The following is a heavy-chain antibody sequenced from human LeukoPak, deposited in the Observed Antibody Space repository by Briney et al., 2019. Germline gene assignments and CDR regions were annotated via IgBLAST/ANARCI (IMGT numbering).Heavy chain of an antibody. CDR3: ARGGAVERYCSSTSCYWVDAFDI. CDR1: GYSFTSYW. D-gene: IGHD2-2*01. Sequence: GESLKISCKGSGYSFTSYWIAWVRQMPSKGLECMGIIYPGDSDTRYSPSFQGQVSISADKSISTAYLQWSRLKASDTAMYYCARGGAVERYCSSTSCYWVDAFDIWGQGTMVTVSS. V-gene: IGHV5-51*01. J-gene: IGHJ3*02. CDR2: IYPGDSDT.